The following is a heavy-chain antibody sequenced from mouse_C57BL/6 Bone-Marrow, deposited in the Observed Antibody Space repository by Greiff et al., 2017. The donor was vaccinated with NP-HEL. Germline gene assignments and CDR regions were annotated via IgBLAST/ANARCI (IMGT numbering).Heavy chain of an antibody. Sequence: EVQVVESGGDLVKPGGSLKLSCAASGFTFSSYGMSWVRQTPDKRLEWVATISSGGSYTYYPDSVKGRFTISRDNAKNTRYLQMSSLKSEDTAMYYCASPIYYDYDVEVFFAYGGQGTLVTVSA. CDR3: ASPIYYDYDVEVFFAY. CDR1: GFTFSSYG. D-gene: IGHD2-4*01. CDR2: ISSGGSYT. J-gene: IGHJ3*01. V-gene: IGHV5-6*01.